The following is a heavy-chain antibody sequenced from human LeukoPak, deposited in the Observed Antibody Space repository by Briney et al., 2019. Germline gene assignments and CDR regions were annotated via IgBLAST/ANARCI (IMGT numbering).Heavy chain of an antibody. J-gene: IGHJ4*02. CDR1: GFTFSSYG. CDR2: ISYDGSNK. D-gene: IGHD2-15*01. V-gene: IGHV3-30*18. CDR3: VKYCSGGSCSETPDY. Sequence: PGGSLRLSCAASGFTFSSYGMHWVRQAPGKGLEWVAVISYDGSNKYYADSVKGRFTISRDNSKNTLYLQMNSLRAEDTAVYYCVKYCSGGSCSETPDYWGQGTLVAVSS.